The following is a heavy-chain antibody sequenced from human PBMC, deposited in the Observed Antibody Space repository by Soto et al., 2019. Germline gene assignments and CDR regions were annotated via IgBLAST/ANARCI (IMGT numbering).Heavy chain of an antibody. CDR1: GYTFTSYG. J-gene: IGHJ6*02. CDR3: ARGLAPWYSSSIYGMDV. CDR2: ISAYNGNT. Sequence: GXSVKVSFKASGYTFTSYGISWVRQAPGQGLEWMGWISAYNGNTNYAQKLQGRVTMTTDTSTSTAYMELRSLRSDDTAVYYCARGLAPWYSSSIYGMDVWGQGTTVTVSS. V-gene: IGHV1-18*04. D-gene: IGHD6-13*01.